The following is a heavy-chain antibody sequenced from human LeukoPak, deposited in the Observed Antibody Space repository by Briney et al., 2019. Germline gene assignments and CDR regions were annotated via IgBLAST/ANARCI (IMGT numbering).Heavy chain of an antibody. J-gene: IGHJ4*02. CDR2: IYYSGST. Sequence: SETLSLTCTVSGGSTSSYYWSWIRQPPGKGLEWIGYIYYSGSTNYNPSLKSRVTISVDTSKNQFSLKLSSVTAADTAVYYCARSRVRIAVAGPLFDYWGQGTLVTVSS. CDR1: GGSTSSYY. D-gene: IGHD6-19*01. V-gene: IGHV4-59*01. CDR3: ARSRVRIAVAGPLFDY.